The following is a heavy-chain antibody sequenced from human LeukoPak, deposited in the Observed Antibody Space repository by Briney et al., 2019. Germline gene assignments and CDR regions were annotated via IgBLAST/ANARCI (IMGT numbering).Heavy chain of an antibody. Sequence: PGGSLRLSCAASGFTFSSYSMNWVRQAPGKGLDWVSSISSSSSYIYYADSVKGRFTISRDNAKNSLYLQMNSLRAEDTAVYYCARDHRGWPDGAFDIWGQGTMVTVSS. V-gene: IGHV3-21*01. CDR2: ISSSSSYI. CDR1: GFTFSSYS. D-gene: IGHD6-19*01. CDR3: ARDHRGWPDGAFDI. J-gene: IGHJ3*02.